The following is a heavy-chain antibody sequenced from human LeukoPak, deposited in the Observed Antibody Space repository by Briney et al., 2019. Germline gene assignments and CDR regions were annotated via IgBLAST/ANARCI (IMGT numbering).Heavy chain of an antibody. J-gene: IGHJ4*02. V-gene: IGHV5-10-1*01. CDR3: ARHIVAAGTGLLGGIDY. Sequence: GESLRISFNGSGYRFTSYWISWVRPVPGKGLGWMGRIDPSDSYTNYSPSFQGHVTISADKSITTAYLQWSSLKASDTAMYYCARHIVAAGTGLLGGIDYWGQGTLVTVSS. CDR1: GYRFTSYW. CDR2: IDPSDSYT. D-gene: IGHD6-13*01.